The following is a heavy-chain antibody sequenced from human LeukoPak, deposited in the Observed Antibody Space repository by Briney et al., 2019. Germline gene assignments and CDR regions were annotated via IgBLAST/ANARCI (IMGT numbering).Heavy chain of an antibody. J-gene: IGHJ4*02. CDR2: IYYSGST. Sequence: TSETLSLTCTVSGGSISDYYWSWIRQPPGKGLEWIGYIYYSGSTNYNPSLKSRVTISVDTSKNQFSLKLSSVTAADTAVYYCASTMYSSGWSYWGQGTLVTVSS. V-gene: IGHV4-59*08. CDR3: ASTMYSSGWSY. D-gene: IGHD6-19*01. CDR1: GGSISDYY.